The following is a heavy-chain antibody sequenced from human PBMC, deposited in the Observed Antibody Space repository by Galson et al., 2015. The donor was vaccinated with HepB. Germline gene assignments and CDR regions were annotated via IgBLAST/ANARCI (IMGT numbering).Heavy chain of an antibody. Sequence: CAISGDSVSSNNGAWHWFRQSPLRGLEWLGRTYYRSKWYNDYAVSVRGRITINPDTSKNQFSLQLNSVTPEDTAVYYCARALRSWTLDSWGQGTLVTVSS. CDR2: TYYRSKWYN. V-gene: IGHV6-1*01. J-gene: IGHJ4*02. CDR1: GDSVSSNNGA. CDR3: ARALRSWTLDS. D-gene: IGHD2-15*01.